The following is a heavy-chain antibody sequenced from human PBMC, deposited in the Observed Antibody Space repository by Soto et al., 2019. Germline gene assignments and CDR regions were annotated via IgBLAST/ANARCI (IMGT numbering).Heavy chain of an antibody. D-gene: IGHD6-19*01. CDR2: INPSGGST. CDR1: GYTFTSYY. CDR3: ARGYSSGWYEDDY. Sequence: QVQLVQSGAEVKKPGASVKVSCKASGYTFTSYYMHWVRQAPGQGLEWMGIINPSGGSTSYAQKFQGSGTMTRDTSTSTVYMELSSLRCEDTAVYYCARGYSSGWYEDDYWGQGTLVTVSS. J-gene: IGHJ4*02. V-gene: IGHV1-46*03.